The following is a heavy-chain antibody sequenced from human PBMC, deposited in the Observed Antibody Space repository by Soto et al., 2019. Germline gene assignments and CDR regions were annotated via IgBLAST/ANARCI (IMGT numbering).Heavy chain of an antibody. Sequence: ASVKVSCKASGYTFTGYYMHWVRQAPGQGLEWMGWINPNSGGTNYAQKFQGWVTMTRDTSISTAYMELSRLRSDDTAVYYWARSGVLGGYSGYDTRDFDYWGQGTLVTVSS. J-gene: IGHJ4*02. V-gene: IGHV1-2*04. D-gene: IGHD5-12*01. CDR3: ARSGVLGGYSGYDTRDFDY. CDR2: INPNSGGT. CDR1: GYTFTGYY.